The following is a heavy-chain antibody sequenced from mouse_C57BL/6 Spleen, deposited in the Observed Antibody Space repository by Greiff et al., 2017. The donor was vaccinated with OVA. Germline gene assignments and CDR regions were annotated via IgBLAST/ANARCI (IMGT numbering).Heavy chain of an antibody. CDR2: IDPSDSYT. D-gene: IGHD1-1*01. J-gene: IGHJ4*01. Sequence: QVQLQQPGAELVMPGASVKLSCKASGYTFTSYWMHWVKQRPGQGLEWIGEIDPSDSYTNYNQKFKGKSTLTVDKSSSTAYMQLSSLTSEDSAVYYCARREFINAMDYWGQGTSVTVSS. CDR1: GYTFTSYW. V-gene: IGHV1-69*01. CDR3: ARREFINAMDY.